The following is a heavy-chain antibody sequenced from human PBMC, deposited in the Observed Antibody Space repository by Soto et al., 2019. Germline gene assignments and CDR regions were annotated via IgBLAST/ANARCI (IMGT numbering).Heavy chain of an antibody. V-gene: IGHV3-33*01. CDR1: GFTFSSYG. D-gene: IGHD6-19*01. Sequence: QVQLVESGGGVVQPGRSLRLSCAASGFTFSSYGMHWVRQAPGKGLEWVAVIWYDGSNKYYADSVKGRFTISRDNSKNTLYLQMNSLRAEDTAVYYCARGGHVAVADSDAFDIWGQGTMVTVSS. CDR2: IWYDGSNK. J-gene: IGHJ3*02. CDR3: ARGGHVAVADSDAFDI.